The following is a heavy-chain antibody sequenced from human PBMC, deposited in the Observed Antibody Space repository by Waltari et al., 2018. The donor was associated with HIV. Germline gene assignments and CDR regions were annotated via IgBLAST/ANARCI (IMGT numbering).Heavy chain of an antibody. V-gene: IGHV1-24*01. D-gene: IGHD1-26*01. Sequence: QVQLIQSRAEVKKPGASVKVSSKVVGYTLTELSMHWVRQAPGKGLEWRGGVDPEAYETSSGQKCQGSVTMTEDTSTDSAYMERSSQTSEDTPVYYCSTGGGTTSIQLYDLDVWGQGTTVTVSS. CDR2: VDPEAYET. J-gene: IGHJ6*02. CDR1: GYTLTELS. CDR3: STGGGTTSIQLYDLDV.